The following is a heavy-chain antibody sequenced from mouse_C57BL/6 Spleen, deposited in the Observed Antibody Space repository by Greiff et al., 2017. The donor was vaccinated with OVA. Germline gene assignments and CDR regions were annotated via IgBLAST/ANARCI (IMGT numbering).Heavy chain of an antibody. CDR1: GFTFTDYY. V-gene: IGHV7-3*01. CDR3: ASSTAQATHYAMDY. CDR2: IRNKANGYTT. J-gene: IGHJ4*01. Sequence: EVKLMESGGGLVQPGGSLSLSCAASGFTFTDYYMSWVRQPPGKALEWLGFIRNKANGYTTEYSASVKGRFTISRDNSQSILYLQMNALRAEDSATYYCASSTAQATHYAMDYWGQGTSVTVSS. D-gene: IGHD3-2*02.